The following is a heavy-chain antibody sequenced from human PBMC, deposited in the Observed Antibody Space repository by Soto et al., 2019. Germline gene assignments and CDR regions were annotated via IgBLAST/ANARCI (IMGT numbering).Heavy chain of an antibody. CDR2: ISAYNGNT. J-gene: IGHJ3*02. V-gene: IGHV1-18*01. CDR3: ARKNKRQGAFDI. Sequence: ASVKVSCKASGYTFTSYGISWVRQAPGQGLEWIGWISAYNGNTNYAQKLQGRVTMTTDTSTSTAYMELRSLRSDDTAVYYCARKNKRQGAFDIWGQGTMVTVSS. CDR1: GYTFTSYG.